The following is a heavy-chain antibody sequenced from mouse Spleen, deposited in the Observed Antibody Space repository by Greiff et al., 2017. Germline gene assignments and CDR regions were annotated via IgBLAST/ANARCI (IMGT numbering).Heavy chain of an antibody. CDR3: ARGANWGDWYFDV. V-gene: IGHV1-26*01. CDR1: GYTFTDYY. Sequence: EVQLQQSGPELVKPGASVKISCKASGYTFTDYYMNWVKQSHGKSLEWIGDINPNNGGTSYNQKFKGKATLTVDKSSSTAYMELRSLTSEDSAVYYCARGANWGDWYFDVWGAGTTVTVSS. CDR2: INPNNGGT. D-gene: IGHD4-1*01. J-gene: IGHJ1*01.